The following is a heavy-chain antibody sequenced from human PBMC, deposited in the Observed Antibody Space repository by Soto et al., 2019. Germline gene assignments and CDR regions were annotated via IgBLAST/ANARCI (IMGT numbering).Heavy chain of an antibody. CDR3: ARAPGTPSYGMDV. Sequence: QVQLQQWGAGLLKPSETLSLTCAVYGGSFSGYYWSWIRQPPGKGLEWIGEINHSGSTNYNPSLKSRVTISVHTSKNQFSLKLSSVTAADTAVYYCARAPGTPSYGMDVWGQGTTVTVSS. J-gene: IGHJ6*02. CDR2: INHSGST. V-gene: IGHV4-34*01. D-gene: IGHD2-15*01. CDR1: GGSFSGYY.